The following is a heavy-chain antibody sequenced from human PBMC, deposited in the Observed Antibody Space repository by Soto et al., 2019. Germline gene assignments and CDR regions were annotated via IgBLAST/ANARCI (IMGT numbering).Heavy chain of an antibody. D-gene: IGHD2-15*01. V-gene: IGHV4-39*01. J-gene: IGHJ6*02. CDR1: GGSISSSSYY. CDR3: ARLGYCSGYSCYSTYYYGMDV. Sequence: SETLSLTCTVSGGSISSSSYYWGWIRQPPGKGLERIGSIYYSGSTYYNPSLKSRVTISVDTSKNQCSLKLSSVTAADTAVYYCARLGYCSGYSCYSTYYYGMDVWGQGTTVTVSS. CDR2: IYYSGST.